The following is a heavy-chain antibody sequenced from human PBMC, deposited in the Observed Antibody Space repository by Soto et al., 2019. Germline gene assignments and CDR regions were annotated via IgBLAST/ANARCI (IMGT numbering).Heavy chain of an antibody. CDR1: GGSISSSSYY. V-gene: IGHV4-39*01. J-gene: IGHJ4*02. Sequence: PSETLSLTCTVSGGSISSSSYYWGWIRQPPGKGLEWIGSIYYSGSTNYNPSLKSRVTISVDTSKNQFSLKLSSVTAADTAVYYCARQGSRFDYWGQGTLVTVSS. CDR3: ARQGSRFDY. CDR2: IYYSGST.